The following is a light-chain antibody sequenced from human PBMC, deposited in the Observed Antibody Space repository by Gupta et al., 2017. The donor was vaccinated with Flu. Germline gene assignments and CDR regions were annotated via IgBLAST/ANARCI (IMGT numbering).Light chain of an antibody. CDR2: GAS. Sequence: IQMTQSPSSLSASVGDRVTITCRASQNINTYVNWYHQKPGEGPKFLIYGASILQSGVPSRFTGSGSGTDFTLTISSLQPEDFGTYYCQQFYSPPYTFGQGTRVEI. CDR3: QQFYSPPYT. J-gene: IGKJ2*01. V-gene: IGKV1-39*01. CDR1: QNINTY.